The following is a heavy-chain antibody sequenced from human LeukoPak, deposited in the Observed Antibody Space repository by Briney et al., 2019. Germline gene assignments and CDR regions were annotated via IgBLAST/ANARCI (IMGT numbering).Heavy chain of an antibody. V-gene: IGHV3-7*01. Sequence: GGSLRLSCAASGFTFSSYWMNWVRQAPGKGLEWVANIKQDGNEKYYVDSVKGRFTISRDNAKNSLYLQMNSLRAEDTAVYYCARELLGHGYNSGDSDYWGQGTLVTVSS. J-gene: IGHJ4*02. D-gene: IGHD5-24*01. CDR3: ARELLGHGYNSGDSDY. CDR1: GFTFSSYW. CDR2: IKQDGNEK.